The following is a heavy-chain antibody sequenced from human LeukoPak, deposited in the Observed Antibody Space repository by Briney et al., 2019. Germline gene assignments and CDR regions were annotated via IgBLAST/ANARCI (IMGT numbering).Heavy chain of an antibody. CDR2: INHSGST. CDR1: GGSFSGYY. J-gene: IGHJ4*02. CDR3: ASLTTVTKDDY. D-gene: IGHD4-11*01. V-gene: IGHV4-34*01. Sequence: PSETLSLTCAVYGGSFSGYYWSWIRQPPGKGLEWIGEINHSGSTNYNPSLKSRVTISVDTSKNQFSLKLSSVTAADTAVYYCASLTTVTKDDYWGQGTLVTASS.